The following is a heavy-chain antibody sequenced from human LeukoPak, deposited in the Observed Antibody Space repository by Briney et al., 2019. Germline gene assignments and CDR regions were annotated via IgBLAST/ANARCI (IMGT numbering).Heavy chain of an antibody. CDR3: ARVRYCGGDCFPFDY. Sequence: SETLSLTCAVSGYSISSGYYWGWIRQPPGKGLEWIGYIFYSGSTNYNPSLKSRATISVDTSKHQFYLSMTSVIAADTAVYYCARVRYCGGDCFPFDYWGQGTLVTVSS. CDR2: IFYSGST. D-gene: IGHD2-21*01. CDR1: GYSISSGYY. V-gene: IGHV4-61*01. J-gene: IGHJ4*02.